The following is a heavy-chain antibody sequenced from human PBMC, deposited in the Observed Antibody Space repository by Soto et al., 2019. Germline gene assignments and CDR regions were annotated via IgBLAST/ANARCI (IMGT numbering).Heavy chain of an antibody. J-gene: IGHJ5*02. D-gene: IGHD4-4*01. CDR3: ARAYDYSSNWFDP. V-gene: IGHV4-4*02. CDR1: GGSIRSTTW. Sequence: QVQLQESGPGLLKPSGTLSLPCAVSGGSIRSTTWWSWVRQPPGKGLEWIGEIYHSGSTNYNPSLKSRVTISVDKSKNQFSLKLSSVTAADTAVYYCARAYDYSSNWFDPWGQGTLVTVSS. CDR2: IYHSGST.